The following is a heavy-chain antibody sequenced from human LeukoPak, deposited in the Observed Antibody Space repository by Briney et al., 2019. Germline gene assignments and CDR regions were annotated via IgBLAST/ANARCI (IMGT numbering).Heavy chain of an antibody. CDR2: IIPVFGTA. CDR3: ARVDGYELDY. Sequence: ASVKVSCKASGGTFSSYAISWVRQAPGQGLEWMGGIIPVFGTANYAQKFQGRVTITADESTSTAYMELSSLRSEDTAVYYCARVDGYELDYWGQGTLVTVSS. CDR1: GGTFSSYA. D-gene: IGHD5-12*01. J-gene: IGHJ4*02. V-gene: IGHV1-69*13.